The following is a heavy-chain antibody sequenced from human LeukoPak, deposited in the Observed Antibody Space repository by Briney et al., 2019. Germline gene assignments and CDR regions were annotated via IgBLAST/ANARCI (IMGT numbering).Heavy chain of an antibody. CDR3: ARVLAVASSDY. CDR2: ISSRSSHI. Sequence: GGSLRLSCAASGFTFSIYRMNWVRHAPGKGRVWVSSISSRSSHIYYADSVKGRFTISRDNATNPLYLQMNSLRAEDTAEYSRARVLAVASSDYWGQGTLVTVSS. J-gene: IGHJ4*02. D-gene: IGHD6-19*01. V-gene: IGHV3-21*01. CDR1: GFTFSIYR.